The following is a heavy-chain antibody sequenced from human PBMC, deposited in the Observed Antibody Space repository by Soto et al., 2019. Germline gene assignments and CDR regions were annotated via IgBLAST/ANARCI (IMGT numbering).Heavy chain of an antibody. V-gene: IGHV4-34*01. J-gene: IGHJ6*02. CDR1: GGSFSGYY. D-gene: IGHD6-19*01. CDR2: INHSGST. CDR3: ARVGGIAVAGTYNYYGMDV. Sequence: SETLSLTCAVYGGSFSGYYWSWIRQPPGKGLEWIVEINHSGSTNYNPSLKSRVTISVDTSKNQFSLKLNSVTAADTAVYYCARVGGIAVAGTYNYYGMDVWGQGTTVTVSS.